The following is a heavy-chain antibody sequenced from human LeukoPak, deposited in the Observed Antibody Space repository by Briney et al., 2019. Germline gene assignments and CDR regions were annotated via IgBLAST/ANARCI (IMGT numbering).Heavy chain of an antibody. CDR3: ARGAGGLDY. J-gene: IGHJ4*02. Sequence: GGSLRLSCAASGFTFSTYWMHWVRQVPGKGLVWVSHVNGGGTSTSYVGSAKGRFTISRDNAKNMLYLQMNSLRADDTAVYYCARGAGGLDYWGQGILVTVSS. CDR2: VNGGGTST. D-gene: IGHD6-13*01. CDR1: GFTFSTYW. V-gene: IGHV3-74*01.